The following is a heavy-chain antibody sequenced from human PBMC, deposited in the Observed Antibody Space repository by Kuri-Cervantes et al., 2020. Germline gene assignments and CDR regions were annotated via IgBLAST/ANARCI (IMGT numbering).Heavy chain of an antibody. CDR3: ARDGDYLIQPRYYFDY. J-gene: IGHJ4*02. V-gene: IGHV3-73*01. CDR2: IRSKANSYAT. Sequence: GESLKISCAASGFTFSGSAMHWVRQAPGKGLEWVGRIRSKANSYATAYAASVKGRFTISRDDSKNTAYLQMNSLRAEDTAVYYCARDGDYLIQPRYYFDYWGQGTLVTVSS. D-gene: IGHD4-17*01. CDR1: GFTFSGSA.